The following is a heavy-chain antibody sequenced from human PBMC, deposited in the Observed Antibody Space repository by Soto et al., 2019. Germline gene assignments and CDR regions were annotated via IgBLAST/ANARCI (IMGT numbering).Heavy chain of an antibody. CDR2: INHSGST. Sequence: SETLCLTCTVYAGSFSGDYWSWSRQPPVKGLEWIGEINHSGSTSYNPSHKSRVTKSVDTSKNQFSLRLISVTAADTAVYYCGRGLRYFDWAQAGLRAFVIWGQGTMVT. CDR1: AGSFSGDY. CDR3: GRGLRYFDWAQAGLRAFVI. V-gene: IGHV4-34*01. J-gene: IGHJ3*02. D-gene: IGHD3-9*01.